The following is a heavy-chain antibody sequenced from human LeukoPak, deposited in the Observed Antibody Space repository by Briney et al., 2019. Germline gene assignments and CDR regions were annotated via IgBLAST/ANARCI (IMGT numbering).Heavy chain of an antibody. J-gene: IGHJ6*03. CDR2: IIPIFGTA. Sequence: SVKVSCKASGGTFSSYAISWVRQAPAQGLEWMGGIIPIFGTANYAQKSQGRVTITTDESTSTAYMELSSLRSEDTAVYYCASDIAARDYYYYYMDVWGKGTTVTVSS. CDR3: ASDIAARDYYYYYMDV. CDR1: GGTFSSYA. V-gene: IGHV1-69*05. D-gene: IGHD6-6*01.